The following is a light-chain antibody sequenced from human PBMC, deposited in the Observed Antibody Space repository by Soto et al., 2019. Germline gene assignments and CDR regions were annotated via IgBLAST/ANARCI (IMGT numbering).Light chain of an antibody. Sequence: DIQMTQSPSTLSASVGDRFTITCRASQSISSWLAWYQQIPGRAPKLLIYKASTLKSGVPSRFSGSGPGTEFTLTISSLQPDDFATYYCQHYNSYSEAFGQGTKVDI. CDR1: QSISSW. CDR2: KAS. J-gene: IGKJ1*01. V-gene: IGKV1-5*03. CDR3: QHYNSYSEA.